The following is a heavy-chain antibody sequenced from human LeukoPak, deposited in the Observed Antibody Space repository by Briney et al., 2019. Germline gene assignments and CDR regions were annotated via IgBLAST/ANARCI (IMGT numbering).Heavy chain of an antibody. CDR2: INPSGGST. J-gene: IGHJ4*02. V-gene: IGHV1-46*01. Sequence: ASVKVSCKASGYTFTSYYMHWVRQAPGQGLEWMGIINPSGGSTSYAQKFQGRVTMTRDTSTSTVYMELSSLRSEDTAVYYCARDNHPRVAGYYFDYWGQGTLVTVSS. D-gene: IGHD1-14*01. CDR3: ARDNHPRVAGYYFDY. CDR1: GYTFTSYY.